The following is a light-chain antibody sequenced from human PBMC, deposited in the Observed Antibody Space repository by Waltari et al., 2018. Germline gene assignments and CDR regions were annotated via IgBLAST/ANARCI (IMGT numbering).Light chain of an antibody. J-gene: IGKJ4*01. CDR3: QQYGSSPVT. Sequence: EVVLTQSPGTLSLSPGETATLSCSASQYIDSNYVAWYQQKPGQAPRLLIFDASNRATGIAHRFSGRGSGTVFTLYISRLEPGDFALYYCQQYGSSPVTFGGGTKVEIK. V-gene: IGKV3-20*01. CDR1: QYIDSNY. CDR2: DAS.